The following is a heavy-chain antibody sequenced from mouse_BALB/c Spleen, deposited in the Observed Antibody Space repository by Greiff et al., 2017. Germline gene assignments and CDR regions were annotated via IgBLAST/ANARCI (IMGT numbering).Heavy chain of an antibody. CDR2: INPSNGRT. Sequence: VQLQQPGAELVKPGASVKLSCKASGYTFTSYWMHWVKQRPGQGLEWIGEINPSNGRTNYNEKFKSKATLTVDKSSSTAYMQLSSLTSEDSAVYYYARCLSSYWYFDVWGAGTTVTVSS. J-gene: IGHJ1*01. CDR3: ARCLSSYWYFDV. V-gene: IGHV1S81*02. CDR1: GYTFTSYW.